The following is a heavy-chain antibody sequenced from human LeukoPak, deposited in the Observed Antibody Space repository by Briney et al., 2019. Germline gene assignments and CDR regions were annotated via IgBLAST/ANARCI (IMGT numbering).Heavy chain of an antibody. V-gene: IGHV1-18*01. D-gene: IGHD5-12*01. CDR1: GYTFTSYG. CDR2: ISAYNGNT. CDR3: ARAVWLRFGVPPVDMDV. Sequence: GASVKVSCKASGYTFTSYGISWVRQAPGQGLEWMGWISAYNGNTNYAQKLQGRVTITADKSTSTAYMELSRLRSDDTAVYYCARAVWLRFGVPPVDMDVWGKGTTVTISS. J-gene: IGHJ6*03.